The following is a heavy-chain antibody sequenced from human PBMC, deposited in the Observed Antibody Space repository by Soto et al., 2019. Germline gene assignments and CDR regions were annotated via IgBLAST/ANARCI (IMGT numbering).Heavy chain of an antibody. D-gene: IGHD3-22*01. V-gene: IGHV4-30-4*01. CDR3: ARGSSRIVVVTTDYGMDV. J-gene: IGHJ6*02. Sequence: PSETLSLTCTVSGGTISSGDNYWGCIRQHPGKGLEWIGYIYYSGSTYYNPSLRSRVTLSVDTSKNQISLKLSSVTAADTAVYFCARGSSRIVVVTTDYGMDVWDQGTTVTVCS. CDR1: GGTISSGDNY. CDR2: IYYSGST.